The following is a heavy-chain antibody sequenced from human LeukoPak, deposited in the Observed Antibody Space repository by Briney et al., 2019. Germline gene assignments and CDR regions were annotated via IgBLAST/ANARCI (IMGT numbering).Heavy chain of an antibody. V-gene: IGHV4-34*01. D-gene: IGHD3-22*01. CDR2: INHSGST. J-gene: IGHJ4*02. Sequence: PSETLFLTCAVYGGSFSGYYWSWIRQPPGKGPEWIGEINHSGSTNYNPSLKSRVTISVDTSKNQFSLKLSSVTAADTAVYYCATNYDSSGYSLGYWGQGTLVTVSS. CDR3: ATNYDSSGYSLGY. CDR1: GGSFSGYY.